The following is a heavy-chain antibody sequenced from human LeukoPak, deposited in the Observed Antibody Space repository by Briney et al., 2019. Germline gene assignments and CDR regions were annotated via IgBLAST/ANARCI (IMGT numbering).Heavy chain of an antibody. D-gene: IGHD6-19*01. Sequence: AGGSLRLSCAASGFTFDDHGMSWVRQAPGKGLEWVSGINWNGGSTGYADSVKGRLTISRDKAKNSLYLQMNSLRAEDTALYYCAREMYASGWLNAFDIWGQGTMVTVSS. CDR2: INWNGGST. CDR3: AREMYASGWLNAFDI. V-gene: IGHV3-20*04. CDR1: GFTFDDHG. J-gene: IGHJ3*02.